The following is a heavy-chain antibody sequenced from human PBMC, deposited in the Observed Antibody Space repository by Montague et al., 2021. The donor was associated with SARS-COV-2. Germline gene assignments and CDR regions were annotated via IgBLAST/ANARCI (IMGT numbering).Heavy chain of an antibody. Sequence: SETLSLTCAVYGGSFSGYYWSWIRQPPEKGLEWIGEINQSGRTNYNPSLKSRATMSVDTSKNQFSLKLSSVTAADTALYYCARDRPRSYYYGSGTYTWGGYGMDVWGQGTTVTVSS. J-gene: IGHJ6*02. V-gene: IGHV4-34*10. CDR2: INQSGRT. D-gene: IGHD3-10*01. CDR3: ARDRPRSYYYGSGTYTWGGYGMDV. CDR1: GGSFSGYY.